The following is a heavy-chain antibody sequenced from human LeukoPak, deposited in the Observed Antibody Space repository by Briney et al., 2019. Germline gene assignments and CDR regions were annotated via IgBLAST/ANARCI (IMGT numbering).Heavy chain of an antibody. V-gene: IGHV4-30-2*03. D-gene: IGHD6-25*01. CDR3: AGLQYGSGPDH. CDR2: IYHSGST. J-gene: IGHJ5*02. Sequence: SQTLSLTCAVSGGSISSGGYSWSWIRQPPGKGLEWIGYIYHSGSTYYNPSLKSRVTMSLDTSKNQVSLSLGSVTAADTAVYFCAGLQYGSGPDHWGPGILVTVSS. CDR1: GGSISSGGYS.